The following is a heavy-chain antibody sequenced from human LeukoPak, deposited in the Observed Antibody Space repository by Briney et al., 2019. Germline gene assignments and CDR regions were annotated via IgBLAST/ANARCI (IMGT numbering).Heavy chain of an antibody. CDR3: ASTFASLFDY. CDR2: IYYSGST. J-gene: IGHJ4*02. Sequence: SETLSLTRTVSGGSISSSSYYWGWIRQPPGKGLEWIGSIYYSGSTYYNPSLKSRVTISVDTSKNQFSLKLSSVTAADTAVYYCASTFASLFDYWGQGTLVTVSS. CDR1: GGSISSSSYY. V-gene: IGHV4-39*01.